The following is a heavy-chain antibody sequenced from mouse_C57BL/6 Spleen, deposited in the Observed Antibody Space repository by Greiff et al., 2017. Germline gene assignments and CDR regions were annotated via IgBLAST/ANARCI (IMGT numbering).Heavy chain of an antibody. J-gene: IGHJ2*01. CDR2: IDPENGDT. V-gene: IGHV14-4*01. CDR1: GFNIKDDY. Sequence: EVHLVESGAELVRPGASVKLSCTASGFNIKDDYMHWVKQRPEQGLEWIGWIDPENGDTEYASKFQGKATITADTSSNTAYLQLSSLTSEDTAVYYCTTQGRYFDYWGQGTTLTVSS. CDR3: TTQGRYFDY. D-gene: IGHD3-2*02.